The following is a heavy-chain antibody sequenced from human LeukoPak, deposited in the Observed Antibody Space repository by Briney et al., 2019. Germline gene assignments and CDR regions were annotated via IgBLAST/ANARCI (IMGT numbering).Heavy chain of an antibody. Sequence: SQTLSLTCAISGDSVSSNSAAWNWIRQSPSSGLEWLGRTYYRSKWYNDYAVSVKSRITINPDTSKNQFSLQLNSVTPEDTAVYYCARGNTGTASRYFDWFAPSRYGMDVWGQGTTVTVSS. J-gene: IGHJ6*02. CDR2: TYYRSKWYN. D-gene: IGHD3-9*01. CDR3: ARGNTGTASRYFDWFAPSRYGMDV. CDR1: GDSVSSNSAA. V-gene: IGHV6-1*01.